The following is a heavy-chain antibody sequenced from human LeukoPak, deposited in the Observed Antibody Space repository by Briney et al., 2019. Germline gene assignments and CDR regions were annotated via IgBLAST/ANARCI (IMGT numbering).Heavy chain of an antibody. Sequence: ASETLSLTCTVSGGSVSSGSYYWSWIRQPPGKGLEWIGYIYYSGSTNYNPSLKSRVTISVDTSKNQFSLKLSSVTAADTAVYYCARDSRSPYYDILTGYYTGDGVFDYWGQGTLVTVSS. CDR3: ARDSRSPYYDILTGYYTGDGVFDY. CDR1: GGSVSSGSYY. CDR2: IYYSGST. D-gene: IGHD3-9*01. V-gene: IGHV4-61*01. J-gene: IGHJ4*02.